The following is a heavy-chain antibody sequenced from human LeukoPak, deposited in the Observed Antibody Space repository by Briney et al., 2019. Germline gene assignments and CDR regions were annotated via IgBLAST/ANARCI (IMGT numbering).Heavy chain of an antibody. V-gene: IGHV3-30-3*01. D-gene: IGHD3-10*01. CDR2: ISYDGSNK. J-gene: IGHJ4*02. Sequence: PGGSLRLSCAASGFTFSSYAMHWVRQAPGKGLEWVAVISYDGSNKYYADSVKGRFTISRDNSKNTLYLQMNSLRAEDTAVYYCARVDGIGELFGYWGQGTLVTVSS. CDR1: GFTFSSYA. CDR3: ARVDGIGELFGY.